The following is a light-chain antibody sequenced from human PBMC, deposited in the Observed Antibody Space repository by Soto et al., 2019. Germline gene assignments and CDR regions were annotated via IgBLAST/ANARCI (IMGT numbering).Light chain of an antibody. J-gene: IGKJ1*01. CDR2: WAS. CDR1: QNVLYSSNNKNY. V-gene: IGKV4-1*01. Sequence: MPQSQEPMCVLLGKRVALECKSSQNVLYSSNNKNYLAWYQQKPGQPPKLLIYWASTRESGVPDRFSGSGSGTDFTLPISSLPAEAVAVYYCQQYYSTRTFGQGTKVDIK. CDR3: QQYYSTRT.